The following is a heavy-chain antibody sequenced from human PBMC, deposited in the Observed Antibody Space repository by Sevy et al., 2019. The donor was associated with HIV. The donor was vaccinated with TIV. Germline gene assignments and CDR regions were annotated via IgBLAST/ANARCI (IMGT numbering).Heavy chain of an antibody. CDR3: AREGNRERQTIPLDS. V-gene: IGHV3-48*02. D-gene: IGHD6-25*01. Sequence: GGSLRLSCAASRFRFNYHNMNWVRQAPGKGLEWISYISNSGSTTYLADSVRGRFTISRDNAKNSLFLEMDNLTDEDTAVYYCAREGNRERQTIPLDSWGRGIQVTVSS. CDR2: ISNSGSTT. J-gene: IGHJ4*02. CDR1: RFRFNYHN.